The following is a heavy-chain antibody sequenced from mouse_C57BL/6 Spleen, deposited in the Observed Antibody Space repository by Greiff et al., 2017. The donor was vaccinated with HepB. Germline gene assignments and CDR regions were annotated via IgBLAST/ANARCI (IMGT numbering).Heavy chain of an antibody. J-gene: IGHJ4*01. CDR2: IDPSDSET. CDR3: ARDYGSNYAMDY. V-gene: IGHV1-52*01. CDR1: GYTFTSYW. D-gene: IGHD1-1*01. Sequence: QVQLQQPGAELVRPGSSVKLSCKASGYTFTSYWMHWVKQRPIQGLEWIGNIDPSDSETHYNQKFKDKATWTVDKSSSTAYMQLSSLTSEDSAVYYCARDYGSNYAMDYWGQGTSVTVSA.